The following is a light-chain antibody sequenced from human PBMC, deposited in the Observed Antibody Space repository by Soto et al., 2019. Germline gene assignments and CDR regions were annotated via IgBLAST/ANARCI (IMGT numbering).Light chain of an antibody. Sequence: EIGVTQSPATLSVSPAERATLSCRASQSVSSNLVWYQQKPGQAPRLLIYGASTRATGLPARFSGSGSGTEFTLTISSLQSEDFAVYYCQQYNNWPAVTFGGGTKVEIK. CDR1: QSVSSN. V-gene: IGKV3-15*01. CDR2: GAS. CDR3: QQYNNWPAVT. J-gene: IGKJ4*01.